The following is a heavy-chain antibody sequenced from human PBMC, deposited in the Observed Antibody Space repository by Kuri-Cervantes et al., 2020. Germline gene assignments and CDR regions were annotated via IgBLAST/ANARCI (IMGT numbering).Heavy chain of an antibody. CDR1: GYSFTSYW. Sequence: KVSCKGSGYSFTSYWIGWVRQMPGKGLEWMGIIYPGDSDTRYRPSFQGQVTISADKSISTAYLQWSSLKASDSAMYYCARPRGPLEVGGMDVWGQGTTVPVSS. CDR3: ARPRGPLEVGGMDV. CDR2: IYPGDSDT. V-gene: IGHV5-51*01. J-gene: IGHJ6*02. D-gene: IGHD2-15*01.